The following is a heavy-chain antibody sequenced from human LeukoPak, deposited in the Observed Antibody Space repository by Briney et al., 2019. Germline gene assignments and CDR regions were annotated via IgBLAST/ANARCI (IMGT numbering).Heavy chain of an antibody. V-gene: IGHV3-23*01. CDR1: GFTFSNYA. Sequence: GGSLRLSCAASGFTFSNYAMSWVRQAPGKGLEWVSGIRSSGHSTYYEDSVKGRFTISRDNSKNMLYLQMNSLRAEDTAVYYCAKYVCGGDCYDYFDCWGQGTLVTVSS. CDR2: IRSSGHST. D-gene: IGHD2-21*02. CDR3: AKYVCGGDCYDYFDC. J-gene: IGHJ4*02.